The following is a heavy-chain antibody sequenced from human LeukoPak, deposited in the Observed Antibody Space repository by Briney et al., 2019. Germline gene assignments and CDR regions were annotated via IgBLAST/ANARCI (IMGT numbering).Heavy chain of an antibody. CDR3: ARALWYSSSSNWFDP. Sequence: SETLSLTCNVSGGSITRRSFYWGWIRQPPGKGLEWIGSMYYSGTTYFSVSLRSRVTISVDTSKNHYSLSLRSVTAADTAVYYCARALWYSSSSNWFDPWGQGTLVTVSS. CDR1: GGSITRRSFY. V-gene: IGHV4-39*02. CDR2: MYYSGTT. J-gene: IGHJ5*02. D-gene: IGHD6-13*01.